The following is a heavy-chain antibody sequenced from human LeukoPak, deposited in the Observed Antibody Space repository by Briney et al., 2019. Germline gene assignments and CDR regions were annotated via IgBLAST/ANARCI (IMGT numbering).Heavy chain of an antibody. D-gene: IGHD3-16*01. CDR3: ANLLRFGESGVDY. J-gene: IGHJ4*02. Sequence: GESLQISCKGSGYSFTTYWIGWVRQMPGKGLEWMGIIYPGDSDTKYSPSFQGQITISADKSISTAYLQWSSLKASDTAMYYCANLLRFGESGVDYWGQGTLVTVSS. CDR1: GYSFTTYW. CDR2: IYPGDSDT. V-gene: IGHV5-51*01.